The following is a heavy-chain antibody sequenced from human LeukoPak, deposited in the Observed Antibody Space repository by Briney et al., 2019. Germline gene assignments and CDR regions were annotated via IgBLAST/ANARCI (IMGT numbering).Heavy chain of an antibody. CDR1: GYSISSGYY. CDR3: ARNFGYSSLDC. CDR2: INHSGST. D-gene: IGHD6-13*01. Sequence: PSETLSLTCAVSGYSISSGYYWGWIRQPPGKGLEWIGSINHSGSTYYNPSLKSRVTISVDTSKNQFSLKLSSVTAADTAVYYCARNFGYSSLDCWGQGTLLTVSS. V-gene: IGHV4-38-2*01. J-gene: IGHJ4*02.